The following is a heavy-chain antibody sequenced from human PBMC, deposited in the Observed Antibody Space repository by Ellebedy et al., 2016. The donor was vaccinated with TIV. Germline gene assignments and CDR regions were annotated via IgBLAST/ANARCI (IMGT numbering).Heavy chain of an antibody. J-gene: IGHJ6*02. D-gene: IGHD1-1*01. V-gene: IGHV4-59*01. CDR2: IFYSGST. Sequence: PSETLSLTCTVSGDSISSYYWSWIRQPPGKGLEWIGNIFYSGSTNYNPSLKSRVTRSVDTSKNQISLKLSSVTPADPAVYYCETTDDLYGMDVWGQGTTVTVSS. CDR3: ETTDDLYGMDV. CDR1: GDSISSYY.